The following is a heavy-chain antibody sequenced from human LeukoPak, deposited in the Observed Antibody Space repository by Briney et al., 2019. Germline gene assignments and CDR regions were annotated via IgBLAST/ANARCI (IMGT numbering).Heavy chain of an antibody. Sequence: PGGSLRLSCAASALSFSDYNMNWVRQAPGKGLERVSSITSTGSYIYYADSVKGRFTISRDNAKNSLFLQLNSLRAEDTAVYYCARDPYSGTYSDYYYYYMDVWGKGTTVTVSS. CDR1: ALSFSDYN. D-gene: IGHD1-26*01. J-gene: IGHJ6*03. CDR3: ARDPYSGTYSDYYYYYMDV. V-gene: IGHV3-21*01. CDR2: ITSTGSYI.